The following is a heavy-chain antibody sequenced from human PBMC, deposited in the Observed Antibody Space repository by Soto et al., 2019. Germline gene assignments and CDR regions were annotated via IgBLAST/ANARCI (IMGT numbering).Heavy chain of an antibody. CDR1: GFTFSTYA. CDR3: AKDDYGDYNTNFDY. V-gene: IGHV3-23*01. Sequence: GGSLRLSCAASGFTFSTYAMSWVRQAPGKGLEWVSTISGSGGSTYYADSVKGRFTISRDNSKNTLYLQMNSLRAEDTAVYYCAKDDYGDYNTNFDYWGQGTLVTVSS. CDR2: ISGSGGST. D-gene: IGHD4-17*01. J-gene: IGHJ4*02.